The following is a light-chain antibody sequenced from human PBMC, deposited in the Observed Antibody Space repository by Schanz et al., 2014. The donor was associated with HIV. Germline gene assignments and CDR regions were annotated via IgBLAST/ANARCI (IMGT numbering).Light chain of an antibody. CDR3: SSYAGSNNVI. V-gene: IGLV2-8*01. CDR2: DVS. J-gene: IGLJ2*01. Sequence: QSALTQPASVSGSPGQSVTISCTGTSSDVGGYNYVSWYQQHPGKAPKLMIYDVSDRPSGVSNRFSGSKSGNTASLTVSGLLTEDEADYYCSSYAGSNNVIFGGGTKVTVL. CDR1: SSDVGGYNY.